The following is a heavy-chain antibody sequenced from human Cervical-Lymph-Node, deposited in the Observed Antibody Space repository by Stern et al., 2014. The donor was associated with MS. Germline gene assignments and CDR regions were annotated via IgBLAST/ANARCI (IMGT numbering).Heavy chain of an antibody. V-gene: IGHV3-72*01. CDR2: IRNKVNTYTT. D-gene: IGHD1-26*01. CDR3: ARGGSYYAFDI. Sequence: MQLVQSGGGLAQPGGSLRLSCAASGFTFSDYYMDWVRQAPGKGLEWVGRIRNKVNTYTTKYAASVRGTFTISRDDSKNSLYLQMNSLKTEDTAVYYCARGGSYYAFDIWGQGTMVTVSS. CDR1: GFTFSDYY. J-gene: IGHJ3*02.